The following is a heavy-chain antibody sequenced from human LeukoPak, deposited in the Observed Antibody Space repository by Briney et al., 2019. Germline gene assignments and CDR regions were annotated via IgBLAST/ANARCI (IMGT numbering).Heavy chain of an antibody. CDR3: ARHGPLYDIWSAQFYFDY. V-gene: IGHV4-59*08. Sequence: SETLSPTCTVSGGSISTFYWSWIRQRPGKGLEWIGYIYYSGTTNYNPSLKSRVTISVDMSKSQFSLNLSSVIAADTALYYCARHGPLYDIWSAQFYFDYWGQGTLVAVSS. CDR2: IYYSGTT. CDR1: GGSISTFY. J-gene: IGHJ4*02. D-gene: IGHD3-3*01.